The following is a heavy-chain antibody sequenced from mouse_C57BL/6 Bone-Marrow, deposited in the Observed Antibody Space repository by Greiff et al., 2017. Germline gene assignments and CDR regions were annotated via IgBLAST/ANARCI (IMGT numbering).Heavy chain of an antibody. D-gene: IGHD2-3*01. J-gene: IGHJ2*01. Sequence: EVKLQESGPGLVKPSQSLSLTCSVTGYSITSGYYWNWIRQFPGNKLEWMGYISYDGSNNYNPSLKNRISITRDTSKNQFFLKLNSVTTEDTATYYCARGHDGYYPYYFDYWGQGTTLTVSS. CDR2: ISYDGSN. CDR3: ARGHDGYYPYYFDY. CDR1: GYSITSGYY. V-gene: IGHV3-6*01.